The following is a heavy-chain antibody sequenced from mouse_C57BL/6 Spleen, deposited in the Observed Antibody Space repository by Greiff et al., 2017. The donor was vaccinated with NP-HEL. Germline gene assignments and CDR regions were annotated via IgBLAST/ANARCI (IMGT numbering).Heavy chain of an antibody. CDR1: GFNIKDDY. CDR2: IDPENGDT. Sequence: SGAELVRPGASVKLSCTASGFNIKDDYMHWVKQRPEQGLEWIGWIDPENGDTEYASKFQGKATITADTSSNTAYLQLSSLTSEDTAVYYCTTANWDWYFDVWGTGTTVTVSS. J-gene: IGHJ1*03. D-gene: IGHD4-1*01. V-gene: IGHV14-4*01. CDR3: TTANWDWYFDV.